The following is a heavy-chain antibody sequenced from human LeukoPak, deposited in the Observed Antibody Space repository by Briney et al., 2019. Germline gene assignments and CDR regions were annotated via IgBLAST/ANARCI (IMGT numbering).Heavy chain of an antibody. D-gene: IGHD3-10*01. V-gene: IGHV4-34*01. CDR2: INHSGST. J-gene: IGHJ4*02. CDR3: ARGPLLWCGEPRRLDY. Sequence: SETLSLTCAVYGGSFSGYYWSWIRQPPGKGLEWIGEINHSGSTNYNPSLKSRVTISVDTSKNQFSLKLSSVTAADTAVYYCARGPLLWCGEPRRLDYWGQGTLVTVSS. CDR1: GGSFSGYY.